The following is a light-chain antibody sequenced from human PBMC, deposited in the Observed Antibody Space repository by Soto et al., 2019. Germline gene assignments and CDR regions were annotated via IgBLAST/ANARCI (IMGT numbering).Light chain of an antibody. CDR3: SSSTSSSTLV. J-gene: IGLJ2*01. V-gene: IGLV2-14*03. CDR1: SSDVGGYNY. CDR2: DVS. Sequence: QSVLTQPASVSGSPGQSITISCTGTSSDVGGYNYVSWYQQHPGKAPKLMIYDVSSRPSGVSNRFSGSKSGNTASLTISGLQAEDEADYYCSSSTSSSTLVFGGGTKVTVL.